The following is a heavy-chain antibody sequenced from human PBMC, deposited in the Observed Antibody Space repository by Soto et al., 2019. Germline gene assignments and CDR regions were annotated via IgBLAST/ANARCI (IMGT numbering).Heavy chain of an antibody. J-gene: IGHJ5*02. V-gene: IGHV4-39*01. CDR1: GDSIRSRSYY. CDR3: ATTAAETAGIWFDP. CDR2: IHDSETT. Sequence: QLQLLESGPGLVKPSETLSLTCTVSGDSIRSRSYYWGWVRQPPGKGLEWIGSIHDSETTFYNPSLKSRVTISGDPSKSQFYLTMNAVTAADTAVYYCATTAAETAGIWFDPWGQGTLVTVSS. D-gene: IGHD6-13*01.